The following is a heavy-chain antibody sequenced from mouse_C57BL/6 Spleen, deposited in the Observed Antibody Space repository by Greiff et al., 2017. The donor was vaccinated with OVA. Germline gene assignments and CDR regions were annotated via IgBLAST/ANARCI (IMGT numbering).Heavy chain of an antibody. Sequence: EVQLQVSGGDLVKPGGSLKLSCAASGFTFSSYGMSWVRQTPDKGLEWVATISSGGSYTYSSDSVKGRFTISRGNAKNTLYLKMSSLKSEDTAMYYCARQWLPPCATDYWGQGTSVTVSS. V-gene: IGHV5-6*01. CDR3: ARQWLPPCATDY. D-gene: IGHD2-2*01. CDR2: ISSGGSYT. CDR1: GFTFSSYG. J-gene: IGHJ4*01.